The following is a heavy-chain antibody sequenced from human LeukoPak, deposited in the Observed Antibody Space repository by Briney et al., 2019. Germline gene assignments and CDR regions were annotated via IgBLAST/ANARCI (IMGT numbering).Heavy chain of an antibody. Sequence: GGSLRLSCAEPGFTSSGDWMSWVRQAPGKGLEWVANIKQDGSEKYYVDSVKGRFTISRDNDKNSLYLQMNSLRAGDTAVYYCARDSWRGPFDFWGQGTLVTVSS. D-gene: IGHD3-16*01. CDR3: ARDSWRGPFDF. CDR1: GFTSSGDW. V-gene: IGHV3-7*01. CDR2: IKQDGSEK. J-gene: IGHJ4*02.